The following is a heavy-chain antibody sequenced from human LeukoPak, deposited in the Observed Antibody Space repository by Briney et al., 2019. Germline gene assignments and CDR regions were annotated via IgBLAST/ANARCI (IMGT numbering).Heavy chain of an antibody. D-gene: IGHD2-2*01. V-gene: IGHV3-30*03. CDR1: GFSFSSYG. CDR2: ISYDGNKE. J-gene: IGHJ4*02. Sequence: GGSLRLSCAASGFSFSSYGMHWVRQAPGKGLEWVAVISYDGNKEYYVDSVKGRFTISRDNSKNMLYPQMDSLRAEDTAVYHCARERATSTSTWSFDYWGQGTLVTVSS. CDR3: ARERATSTSTWSFDY.